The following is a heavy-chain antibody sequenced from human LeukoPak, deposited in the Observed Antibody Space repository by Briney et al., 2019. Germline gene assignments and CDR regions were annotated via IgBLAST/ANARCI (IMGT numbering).Heavy chain of an antibody. CDR2: ISYDGSNK. CDR1: GFTFSSYG. Sequence: GGSLTLSCAASGFTFSSYGMHWVRQAPAKGLEWVAVISYDGSNKYYADSVKGRFTISRDNSKNTLCLQVNSLRAEDTAVYYCANWYSSGWSLGYWGQGTLVTVSS. J-gene: IGHJ4*02. V-gene: IGHV3-30*18. CDR3: ANWYSSGWSLGY. D-gene: IGHD6-19*01.